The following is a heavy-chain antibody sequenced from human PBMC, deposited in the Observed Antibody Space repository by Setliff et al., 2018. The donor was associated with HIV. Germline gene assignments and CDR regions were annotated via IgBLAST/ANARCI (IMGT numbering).Heavy chain of an antibody. J-gene: IGHJ4*02. Sequence: SETLSLTCTVSGGSITGYYWSWIRQPPGKGMEWIGYIYYNGGTNYNPSLKSRVTMLVDTSENHLTLKLTSVTAADTAMYYCTRGIGGIGYYPDYWGQGTLVTVSS. V-gene: IGHV4-59*01. CDR1: GGSITGYY. D-gene: IGHD3-22*01. CDR3: TRGIGGIGYYPDY. CDR2: IYYNGGT.